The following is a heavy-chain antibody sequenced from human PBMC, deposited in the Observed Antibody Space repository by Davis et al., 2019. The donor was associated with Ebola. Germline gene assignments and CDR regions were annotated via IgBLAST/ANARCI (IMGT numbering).Heavy chain of an antibody. J-gene: IGHJ1*01. Sequence: GESLKISCEGFGYIFTSYWIGWVRQMPGKGLELMGIINPDDSDTRYSPSFQGQVSISADKSINTAYLQWSSLKASDTAMYYCARAYCGNECYSRHFQHWGQGTLVTVSS. CDR1: GYIFTSYW. CDR3: ARAYCGNECYSRHFQH. V-gene: IGHV5-51*01. D-gene: IGHD2-21*01. CDR2: INPDDSDT.